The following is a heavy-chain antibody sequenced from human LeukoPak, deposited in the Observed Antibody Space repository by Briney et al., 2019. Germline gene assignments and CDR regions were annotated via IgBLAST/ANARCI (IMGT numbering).Heavy chain of an antibody. D-gene: IGHD2-2*01. J-gene: IGHJ4*02. Sequence: GGSLRLSCAASGFTFSSYSMRWVRQAPGKGLEWVSFISRDSTDIYHADSVKGRFTISRDNAKNSLYLQMNNLRAEDTAIYYCAKDLPAAVDWGQGTLVTVSS. CDR1: GFTFSSYS. V-gene: IGHV3-21*01. CDR2: ISRDSTDI. CDR3: AKDLPAAVD.